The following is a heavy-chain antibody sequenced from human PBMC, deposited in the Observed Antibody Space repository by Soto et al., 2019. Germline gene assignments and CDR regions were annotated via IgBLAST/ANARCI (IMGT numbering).Heavy chain of an antibody. J-gene: IGHJ4*02. Sequence: QVQLVESEGGAVQPGRSLRLSCAASGFTFSSYAMHWVRQAPGKGLEWVAVISYDGSNKYYADSVKGRFTISRDNSKNTLYLQMNSLRAEDTAVYYCARDAQGVVNNYFDYWGQGTLVTVSS. V-gene: IGHV3-30-3*01. CDR2: ISYDGSNK. CDR1: GFTFSSYA. D-gene: IGHD3-3*01. CDR3: ARDAQGVVNNYFDY.